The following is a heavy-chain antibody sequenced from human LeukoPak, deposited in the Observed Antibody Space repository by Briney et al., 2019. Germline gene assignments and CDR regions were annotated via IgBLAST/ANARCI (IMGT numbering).Heavy chain of an antibody. V-gene: IGHV3-23*01. J-gene: IGHJ4*02. CDR1: GFTFSSYA. CDR2: ISGSGGST. Sequence: PGGSLRLSCAASGFTFSSYAMSWVRQAPGKGLEWVSAISGSGGSTYYADSVKGRFTISRDNSKNTLYLQMNSLRAEDTAVYYCAKGYCSSTSRLIFDYWGQETLVTVSS. D-gene: IGHD2-2*01. CDR3: AKGYCSSTSRLIFDY.